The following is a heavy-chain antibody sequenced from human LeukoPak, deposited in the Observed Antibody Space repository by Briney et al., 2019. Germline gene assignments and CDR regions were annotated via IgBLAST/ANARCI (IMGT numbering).Heavy chain of an antibody. CDR1: GYTFTNYA. V-gene: IGHV7-4-1*02. D-gene: IGHD6-13*01. J-gene: IGHJ3*02. CDR3: ARESGYTSTHDAFDI. CDR2: INTNTGNP. Sequence: ASVKVSCKASGYTFTNYAVNWVRQAPGQGLEWMGWINTNTGNPAYAQAFTGRFVFSLDTSVSTAYLQISSLKAEDTAVYYCARESGYTSTHDAFDIWGQGTMVTVSS.